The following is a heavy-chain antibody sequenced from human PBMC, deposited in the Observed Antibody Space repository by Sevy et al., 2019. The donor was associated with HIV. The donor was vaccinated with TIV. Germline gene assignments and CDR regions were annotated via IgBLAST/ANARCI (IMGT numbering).Heavy chain of an antibody. V-gene: IGHV3-7*01. CDR1: GFTFSSYW. CDR3: AREGITMIVVVINYGMDV. J-gene: IGHJ6*02. CDR2: IKQDGSEK. Sequence: GGSLRLSCPASGFTFSSYWMSWVRQAPGKGLEWVANIKQDGSEKYYVDSVKGRFTISRDNAKNSLYLQMNSLRAEDTAVYYCAREGITMIVVVINYGMDVWGQGTTVTVSS. D-gene: IGHD3-22*01.